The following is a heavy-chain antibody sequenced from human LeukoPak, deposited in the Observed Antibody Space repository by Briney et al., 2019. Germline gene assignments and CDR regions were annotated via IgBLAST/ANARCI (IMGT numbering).Heavy chain of an antibody. Sequence: GESLKISCEGSGYIFTHYWIGWVRQMPGKGLEWVAIIYPGDSETRCSPSFEGRVTISADKSISTAFLHWSSLKASDTAMYYCARQTRDGSGSRGYHLDYWAQGTLVTVSS. V-gene: IGHV5-51*01. CDR1: GYIFTHYW. J-gene: IGHJ4*02. D-gene: IGHD3-10*01. CDR2: IYPGDSET. CDR3: ARQTRDGSGSRGYHLDY.